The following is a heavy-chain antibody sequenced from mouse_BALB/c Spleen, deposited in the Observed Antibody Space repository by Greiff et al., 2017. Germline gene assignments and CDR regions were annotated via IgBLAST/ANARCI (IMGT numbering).Heavy chain of an antibody. D-gene: IGHD2-1*01. CDR2: ISSGSSTI. Sequence: EVQVVESGGGLVQPGGSRKLSCAASGFTFSSFGMHWVRQAPEKGLEWVAYISSGSSTIYYADTVKGRFTISRDNPKNTLFLQMTSLRSEDTAMYYCARNYPVFDYWGQGTTLTVSS. CDR1: GFTFSSFG. J-gene: IGHJ2*01. V-gene: IGHV5-17*02. CDR3: ARNYPVFDY.